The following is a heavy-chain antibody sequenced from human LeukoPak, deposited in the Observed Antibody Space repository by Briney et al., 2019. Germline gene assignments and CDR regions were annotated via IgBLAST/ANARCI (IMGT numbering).Heavy chain of an antibody. V-gene: IGHV1-2*02. J-gene: IGHJ3*02. CDR2: ITPNSGGT. D-gene: IGHD6-13*01. Sequence: ASVKVSFKASGYTFTGYYIHWVRQAHGQGLGRMGWITPNSGGTNYVQKFQGRVTMTRDMSISTAYMELSRLRSDDTAVYYCASRRPAGFDAFDIWGQGTMVTVSS. CDR1: GYTFTGYY. CDR3: ASRRPAGFDAFDI.